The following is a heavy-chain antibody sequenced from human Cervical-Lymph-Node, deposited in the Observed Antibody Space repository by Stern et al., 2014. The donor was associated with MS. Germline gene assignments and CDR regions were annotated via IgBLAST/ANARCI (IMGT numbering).Heavy chain of an antibody. J-gene: IGHJ6*02. CDR3: AKGYTIFGVVISYGMDV. CDR2: LSYDGSNK. Sequence: VQLVESGGGVVQPGRSLRLSCAASGFTFSSNGMHWVRQAPGKGLERAAVLSYDGSNKFYANVVNGRFTISRDNSKNTLYLQMNSLRAEDTAVYYCAKGYTIFGVVISYGMDVWGQGTTVTVSS. D-gene: IGHD3-3*01. CDR1: GFTFSSNG. V-gene: IGHV3-30*18.